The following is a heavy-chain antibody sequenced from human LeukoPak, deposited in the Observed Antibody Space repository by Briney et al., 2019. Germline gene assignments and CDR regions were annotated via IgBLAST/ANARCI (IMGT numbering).Heavy chain of an antibody. CDR3: AKDLYSYDGSAYYFPS. CDR1: GFTFSGYN. D-gene: IGHD3-22*01. CDR2: IQYDGTNK. V-gene: IGHV3-30*02. J-gene: IGHJ5*02. Sequence: PGGSLRLSCAASGFTFSGYNIHWVRQAPGKGLDWVAFIQYDGTNKYYADSLKGRFTISRDNSKNTLYLQMNSLRAEDTAVYYCAKDLYSYDGSAYYFPSLGQGTLVTVSS.